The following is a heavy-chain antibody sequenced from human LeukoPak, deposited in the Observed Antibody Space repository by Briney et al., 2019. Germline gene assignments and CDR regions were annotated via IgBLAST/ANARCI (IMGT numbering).Heavy chain of an antibody. V-gene: IGHV3-21*01. J-gene: IGHJ4*02. CDR2: ISSSSSYI. CDR1: GFTFSSYS. Sequence: GGSLRLSCAAPGFTFSSYSMNWVRQAPGKGLEWVSSISSSSSYIYYADSVKGRFTISRDNAKNSLYLQMNSLRAEDTAVYYCARGPSTKPGRGASDYWGQGTLVTVSS. CDR3: ARGPSTKPGRGASDY. D-gene: IGHD3-10*01.